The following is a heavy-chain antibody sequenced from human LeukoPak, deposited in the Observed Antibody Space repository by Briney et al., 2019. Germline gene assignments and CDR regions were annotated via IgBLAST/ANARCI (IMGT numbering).Heavy chain of an antibody. CDR2: IIPILGIA. Sequence: ASVKVSCKASGGTFSSYAISWVRQAPGQGLEWMGRIIPILGIANYAQKFQGRVTITADKSTSTAYMELSSLRSEDTAVYYCARGWYYGRTRYFDYWGQGTLVTVSS. V-gene: IGHV1-69*04. D-gene: IGHD3-10*01. CDR3: ARGWYYGRTRYFDY. J-gene: IGHJ4*02. CDR1: GGTFSSYA.